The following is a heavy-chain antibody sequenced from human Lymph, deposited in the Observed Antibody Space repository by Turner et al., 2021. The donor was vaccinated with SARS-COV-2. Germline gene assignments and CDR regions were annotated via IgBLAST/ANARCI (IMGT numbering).Heavy chain of an antibody. Sequence: EVQLLESGGGLVQPGGSLRLSCAASGFTFSSYAMIWVRQAPGKRLEWVSAISGSGGSTYYADSVKGRFTISRDNSKNTLYLQKNSLRAEDTAVYYCAKEGDTAMVNFDYWGQGTLVTVSS. V-gene: IGHV3-23*01. D-gene: IGHD5-18*01. CDR1: GFTFSSYA. CDR3: AKEGDTAMVNFDY. J-gene: IGHJ4*02. CDR2: ISGSGGST.